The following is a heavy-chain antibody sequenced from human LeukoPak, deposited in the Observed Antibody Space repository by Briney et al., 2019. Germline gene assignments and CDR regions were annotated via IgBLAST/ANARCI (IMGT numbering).Heavy chain of an antibody. CDR1: GDSINNYY. J-gene: IGHJ4*02. V-gene: IGHV4-59*01. CDR2: IYYSGST. CDR3: ARGVVIAPQTFDY. D-gene: IGHD2-21*01. Sequence: PSETLSLTCTVSGDSINNYYWSWIRQPPGKGLEWIGYIYYSGSTNYNPSLKSRVTISVDTSKNQFSLKLSSVTAADTAVYYCARGVVIAPQTFDYWGQGTLVTVSS.